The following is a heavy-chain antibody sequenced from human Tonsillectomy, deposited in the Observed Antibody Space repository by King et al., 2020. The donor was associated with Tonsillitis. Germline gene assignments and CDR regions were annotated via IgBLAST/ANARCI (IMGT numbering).Heavy chain of an antibody. Sequence: VQLVESGGGLVKPGGSLRLSCVASGFTFSNYSMHWVRQAPGKGLEWVSSISKSGIYIYYADSVKGRFTISRDNAKNSLYLQMNSLRAEDTAVYYCARSAHYYDSSGYSYWGQGTLVTVSS. CDR1: GFTFSNYS. J-gene: IGHJ4*02. D-gene: IGHD3-22*01. V-gene: IGHV3-21*01. CDR3: ARSAHYYDSSGYSY. CDR2: ISKSGIYI.